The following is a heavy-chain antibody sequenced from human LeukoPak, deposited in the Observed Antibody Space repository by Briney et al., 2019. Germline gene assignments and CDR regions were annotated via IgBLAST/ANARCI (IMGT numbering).Heavy chain of an antibody. D-gene: IGHD4-17*01. CDR1: GFSLSTSGVG. CDR3: AHRGAHDYGNPFDY. CDR2: IYWDDDK. Sequence: SGPTLVNPTQTLTLTCTFSGFSLSTSGVGVGWIRQPPGKALEWLALIYWDDDKRYSPSLKSRLTITKDASKNQVVLTMTNMDPVDTATYYCAHRGAHDYGNPFDYWGQGTLVTVSS. J-gene: IGHJ4*02. V-gene: IGHV2-5*02.